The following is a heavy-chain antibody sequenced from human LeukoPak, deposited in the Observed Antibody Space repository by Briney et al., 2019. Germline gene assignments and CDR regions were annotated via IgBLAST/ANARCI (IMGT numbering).Heavy chain of an antibody. CDR2: ISGSGGST. CDR3: AKGPYCGGDCYSGPIDY. D-gene: IGHD2-21*02. V-gene: IGHV3-23*01. CDR1: GFTFSSYA. Sequence: GGSLRLSCAASGFTFSSYAMSWVRQAPGKGLEWVSAISGSGGSTYYADSVKGRFTISRDNSKNTLYLQMNSLRAEDTAVYYCAKGPYCGGDCYSGPIDYWGQGTLVTVSS. J-gene: IGHJ4*02.